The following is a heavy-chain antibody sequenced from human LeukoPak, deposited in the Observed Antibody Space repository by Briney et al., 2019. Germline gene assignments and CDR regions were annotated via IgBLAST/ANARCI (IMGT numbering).Heavy chain of an antibody. Sequence: PSETLSLTCTVFGDSVTGYYLNWVRQPPGKGLEWIGHIYKIGTTNYNPSLKSRLTISADTSKNQFSLKLGSVTAADTAVYYCVIGVGWQPDYWGQGALVTVSP. J-gene: IGHJ4*02. CDR3: VIGVGWQPDY. V-gene: IGHV4-59*02. CDR2: IYKIGTT. CDR1: GDSVTGYY. D-gene: IGHD2-15*01.